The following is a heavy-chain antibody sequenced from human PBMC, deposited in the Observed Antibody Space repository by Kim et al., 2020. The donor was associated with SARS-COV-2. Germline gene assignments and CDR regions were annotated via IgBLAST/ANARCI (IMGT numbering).Heavy chain of an antibody. CDR3: ARSDDYVWGSYRLDYYYG. CDR1: GYSISSGYY. CDR2: IYHSGST. J-gene: IGHJ6*01. V-gene: IGHV4-38-2*02. D-gene: IGHD3-16*02. Sequence: SETLSLTCTVSGYSISSGYYWGWIRQPPGKGLEWIGSIYHSGSTYYNPSLKSRVTISVDTSKNQFSLKLSSVTAADTAVYYCARSDDYVWGSYRLDYYYG.